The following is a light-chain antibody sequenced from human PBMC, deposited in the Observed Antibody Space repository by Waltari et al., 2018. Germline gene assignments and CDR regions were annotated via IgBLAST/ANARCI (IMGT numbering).Light chain of an antibody. CDR1: SSDVGGYNS. CDR2: DVS. CDR3: SSQSSDNVVL. Sequence: SALTQPAPVSGSPGQSITISCPGTSSDVGGYNSVSWYQGHPGQAPKVIIYDVSNRPSGISERFSGSKSGNTASLTISGLQAEDEADYYCSSQSSDNVVLFGGGTKLTVL. V-gene: IGLV2-14*03. J-gene: IGLJ2*01.